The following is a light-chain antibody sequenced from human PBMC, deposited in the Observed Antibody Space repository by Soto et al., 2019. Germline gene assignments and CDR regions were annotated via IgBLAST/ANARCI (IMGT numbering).Light chain of an antibody. Sequence: DIQMTQSPSSLSASIGDRVTITCRASQSIGTSLSWHQQKSGRAPKLLIHAASPLQSGVPSRFSGSGSGTDFTLTISSLQPEDVAVYYCQQSYSTLYTFGQGTNLEIK. CDR1: QSIGTS. V-gene: IGKV1-39*01. CDR3: QQSYSTLYT. J-gene: IGKJ2*01. CDR2: AAS.